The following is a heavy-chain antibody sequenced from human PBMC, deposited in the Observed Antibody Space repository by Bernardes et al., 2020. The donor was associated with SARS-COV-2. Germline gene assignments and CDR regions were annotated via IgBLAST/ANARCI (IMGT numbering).Heavy chain of an antibody. D-gene: IGHD3-22*01. Sequence: SLRLSCAASGFSFSDHYMDWVRQAPGKGLEWVGRIRNKANSYTTEYAASVKGRFIISRDDSKNLFNLQMNSLKTEDTAVYYCARDGIRGSSGYLDYWGQGTLVTVSS. CDR3: ARDGIRGSSGYLDY. CDR2: IRNKANSYTT. CDR1: GFSFSDHY. J-gene: IGHJ4*02. V-gene: IGHV3-72*01.